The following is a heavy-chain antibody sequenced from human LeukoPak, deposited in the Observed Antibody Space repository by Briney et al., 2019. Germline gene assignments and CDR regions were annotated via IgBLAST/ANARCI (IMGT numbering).Heavy chain of an antibody. CDR1: GYTFTGYY. CDR3: ARDFSPASYDFWSGYYLNLFDP. V-gene: IGHV1-2*02. CDR2: INPNSGGT. J-gene: IGHJ5*02. D-gene: IGHD3-3*01. Sequence: ASVKVSCKASGYTFTGYYMHWVRQAPGQGLEWMGWINPNSGGTNYAQKFQGRVTMTRDTSISTAYMELSRLRSDDTAVYYCARDFSPASYDFWSGYYLNLFDPWGQGTLVTVSS.